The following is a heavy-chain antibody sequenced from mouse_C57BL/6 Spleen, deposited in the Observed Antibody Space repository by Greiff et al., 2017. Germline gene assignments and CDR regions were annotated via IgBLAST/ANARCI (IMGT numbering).Heavy chain of an antibody. J-gene: IGHJ2*01. CDR2: IYPSDSET. CDR1: GYTFTSYW. V-gene: IGHV1-61*01. Sequence: QVQLQQPGAELVRPGSSVKLSCKASGYTFTSYWMDWVKQRPGQGLEWIGNIYPSDSETHYNQKFKDKATLTVDKSSSTAYPQLSSLTSEDSAVYYCARLGGNSYFDYWGQGTTLTVSS. D-gene: IGHD2-1*01. CDR3: ARLGGNSYFDY.